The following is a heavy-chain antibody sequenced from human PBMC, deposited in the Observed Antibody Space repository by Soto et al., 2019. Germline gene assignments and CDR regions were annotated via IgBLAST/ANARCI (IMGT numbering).Heavy chain of an antibody. D-gene: IGHD3-16*01. CDR2: SNAGNGYT. CDR1: GYTFTTYS. J-gene: IGHJ6*02. V-gene: IGHV1-3*02. CDR3: ARDGGSGMDV. Sequence: AASVKVSCKASGYTFTTYSMHWVRQAPGHRLEWMEWSNAGNGYTQYSQDFQGRVTITRDTSASTAYMELSSLRSEDMAVYYCARDGGSGMDVWGQGTTVTVSS.